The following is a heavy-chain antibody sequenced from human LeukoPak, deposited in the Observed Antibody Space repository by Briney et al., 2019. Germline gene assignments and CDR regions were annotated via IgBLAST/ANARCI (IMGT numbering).Heavy chain of an antibody. J-gene: IGHJ4*02. Sequence: SETLSLTCAVYGGSFSGYYWSWIRHPPGRGLEWIGEINHSGSTNYNPSLKSRVTISVDTSKNQFSLKLSSVTAADTAVYYCAREDSSNGFDYWGQGTLVTVSS. CDR3: AREDSSNGFDY. D-gene: IGHD2-8*01. V-gene: IGHV4-34*01. CDR1: GGSFSGYY. CDR2: INHSGST.